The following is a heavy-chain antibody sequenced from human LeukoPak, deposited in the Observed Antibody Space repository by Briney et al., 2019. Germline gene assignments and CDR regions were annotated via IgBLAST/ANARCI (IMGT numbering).Heavy chain of an antibody. V-gene: IGHV4-39*01. J-gene: IGHJ4*02. CDR2: IHYSENT. CDR3: VRTAGYFDY. D-gene: IGHD6-25*01. Sequence: SETLSLTCTVSGGSISSSSHYWGWIRQPPGKGLEWIGSIHYSENTYYNPSLKSRVTISVDTSKNQFSLKLSSLTAADTAVYYCVRTAGYFDYWGQETLVTVSS. CDR1: GGSISSSSHY.